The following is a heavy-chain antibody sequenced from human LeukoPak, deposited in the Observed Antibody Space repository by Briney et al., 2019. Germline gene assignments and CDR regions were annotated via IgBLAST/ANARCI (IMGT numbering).Heavy chain of an antibody. V-gene: IGHV1-46*01. CDR2: INPSGGST. Sequence: GASVKVSCKASGYTFTSYGISWVRQAPGQGLEWMGIINPSGGSTSYAQKFQGRVTMTRDMSTSTVYMELSSLRSEDTAVYYCARRSSRWREDYWGQGTLVTVSS. CDR3: ARRSSRWREDY. CDR1: GYTFTSYG. J-gene: IGHJ4*02. D-gene: IGHD2-15*01.